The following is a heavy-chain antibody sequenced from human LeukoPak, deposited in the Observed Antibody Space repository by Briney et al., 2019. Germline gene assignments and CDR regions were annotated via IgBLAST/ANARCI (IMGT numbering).Heavy chain of an antibody. D-gene: IGHD3-3*01. CDR1: GFTFSNAW. Sequence: GSLRLSCAASGFTFSNAWMSWIRQPPGKGLEWIGEINHSGSTNYNPSLKSRVTISVDTSKNQFSLELSSVTAADTAVYFCARGNFWSGYSTLYTYSYKYYMDVWGNGTTVTVSS. V-gene: IGHV4-34*01. CDR2: INHSGST. CDR3: ARGNFWSGYSTLYTYSYKYYMDV. J-gene: IGHJ6*03.